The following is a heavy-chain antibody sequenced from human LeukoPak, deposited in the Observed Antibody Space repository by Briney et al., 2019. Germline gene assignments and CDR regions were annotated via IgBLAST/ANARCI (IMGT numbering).Heavy chain of an antibody. CDR1: GSTFSSYS. CDR2: ISSSSSYI. CDR3: ARGMDYDILAGPPDY. J-gene: IGHJ4*02. V-gene: IGHV3-21*01. D-gene: IGHD3-9*01. Sequence: GGSLRLSCAASGSTFSSYSMNWVRQAPGKGLEWVSSISSSSSYIYYADSVKGRFTISRDNAKNSLYLQMNSLRGEDTAVYYCARGMDYDILAGPPDYWGQGTLVTVSS.